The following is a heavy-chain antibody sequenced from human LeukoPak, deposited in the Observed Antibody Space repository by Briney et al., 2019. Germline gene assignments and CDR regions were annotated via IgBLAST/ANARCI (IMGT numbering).Heavy chain of an antibody. D-gene: IGHD6-13*01. J-gene: IGHJ4*02. CDR2: ISGSGGST. CDR1: RFTFSSYA. CDR3: AKDIAAAGTVDY. V-gene: IGHV3-23*01. Sequence: GGSLRLSCAASRFTFSSYAMSWVRQAPGKGLEWVSAISGSGGSTYYADSVKGRFTISRDNSKNTLYLQMNSLRAEDTAVYYCAKDIAAAGTVDYWGQGTLVTVSS.